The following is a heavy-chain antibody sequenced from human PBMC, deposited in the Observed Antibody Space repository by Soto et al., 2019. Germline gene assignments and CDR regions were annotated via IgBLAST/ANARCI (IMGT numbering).Heavy chain of an antibody. J-gene: IGHJ5*02. D-gene: IGHD2-2*01. Sequence: PSETLSLTCTVSGGSISSGDYYWSWIRQPPGKGLEWIGYIYYSGSTYYNPSLKSRVTISVDTSKNQFSLKLSSVTAADTAVYYCARVRGGQLLSNWFDPWGQGTLVTISS. CDR2: IYYSGST. V-gene: IGHV4-30-4*01. CDR3: ARVRGGQLLSNWFDP. CDR1: GGSISSGDYY.